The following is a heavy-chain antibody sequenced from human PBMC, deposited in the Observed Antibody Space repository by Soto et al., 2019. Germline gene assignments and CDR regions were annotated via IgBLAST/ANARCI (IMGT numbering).Heavy chain of an antibody. Sequence: ASVKVSCKASGYTFTSYGISWVRQAPGQGLEWMGWISAYNGNTNYAQKLQGRVTMTTDTSTSTAYMELSSLRSEDTAVYYCATWKRYSYFDYWGQGTLVTVSS. CDR1: GYTFTSYG. J-gene: IGHJ4*02. CDR3: ATWKRYSYFDY. V-gene: IGHV1-18*01. D-gene: IGHD5-18*01. CDR2: ISAYNGNT.